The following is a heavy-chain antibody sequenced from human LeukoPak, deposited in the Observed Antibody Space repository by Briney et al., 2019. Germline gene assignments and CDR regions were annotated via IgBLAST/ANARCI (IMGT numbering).Heavy chain of an antibody. CDR3: ARDHDWAFDL. J-gene: IGHJ4*02. V-gene: IGHV3-48*02. D-gene: IGHD3-9*01. Sequence: DFVKGRFSISRDNAKSSLYLQMNALRYEDTAIYYCARDHDWAFDLWGQGTLVTVSS.